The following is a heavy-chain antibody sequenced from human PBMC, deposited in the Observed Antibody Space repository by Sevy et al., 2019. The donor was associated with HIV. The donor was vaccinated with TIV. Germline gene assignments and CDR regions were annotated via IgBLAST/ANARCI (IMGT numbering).Heavy chain of an antibody. V-gene: IGHV3-48*02. CDR3: ARDQGGNPTKGGDAFDI. CDR2: ISSSSSTI. J-gene: IGHJ3*02. D-gene: IGHD2-15*01. CDR1: GFTFSSYS. Sequence: GGSLRLSCAASGFTFSSYSMNWVRQAPGKGLEWVSYISSSSSTIYYADSVKGGFTISRDNAKNSLYLQMNSLRDEDTAVYYCARDQGGNPTKGGDAFDIWGQGTMVTVSS.